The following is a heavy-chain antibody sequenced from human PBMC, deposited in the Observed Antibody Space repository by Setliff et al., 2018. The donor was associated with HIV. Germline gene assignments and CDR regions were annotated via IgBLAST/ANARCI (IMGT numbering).Heavy chain of an antibody. J-gene: IGHJ1*01. CDR3: ASTVITGYFQH. CDR1: GGSISSHY. V-gene: IGHV4-59*11. Sequence: SETLSLTCTVSGGSISSHYWSWIRRPPGKGLEWIGSIYYSGSTNYNPSLKSRVTISVDTSKNQFSLKLSSVTAADTAVYYCASTVITGYFQHWGQGTLVTVSS. D-gene: IGHD4-4*01. CDR2: IYYSGST.